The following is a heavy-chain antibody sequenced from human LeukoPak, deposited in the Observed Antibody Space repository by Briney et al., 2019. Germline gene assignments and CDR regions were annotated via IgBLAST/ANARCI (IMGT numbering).Heavy chain of an antibody. V-gene: IGHV3-23*01. CDR1: GFTFSSYA. Sequence: GGSLRLSCAASGFTFSSYAMSWVRQAPGKGLEWVSTISGSGGSTYYADSVKGRFTISRDNFKNTLYLQMNSLRAEDTAIYYCAKDRLGPYSDFDYWGQGTLVTVSS. J-gene: IGHJ4*02. CDR3: AKDRLGPYSDFDY. CDR2: ISGSGGST. D-gene: IGHD4-11*01.